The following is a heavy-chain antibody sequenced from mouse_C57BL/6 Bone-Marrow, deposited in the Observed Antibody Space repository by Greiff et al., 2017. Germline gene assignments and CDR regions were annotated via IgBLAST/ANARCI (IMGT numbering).Heavy chain of an antibody. V-gene: IGHV14-3*01. Sequence: VQLKESVAELVRPGASVKLSCTASGFNIKNTYMHWVKQRPEQGLEWIGRIDPANGNTKYAPKFQGKATITAETSSNTAYLQLSSLTSEDTAIYYCARRLLWLRYYAMDYWGQGTSVTVSS. J-gene: IGHJ4*01. CDR2: IDPANGNT. CDR1: GFNIKNTY. CDR3: ARRLLWLRYYAMDY. D-gene: IGHD2-2*01.